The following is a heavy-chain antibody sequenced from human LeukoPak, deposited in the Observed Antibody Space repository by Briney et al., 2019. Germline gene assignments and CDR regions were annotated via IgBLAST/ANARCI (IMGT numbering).Heavy chain of an antibody. Sequence: ASVKVSCKASGYTFTGYYMHWVRQAPGQRLEWMGWINPNIGGTNYAQKFQGRVTMTRDTSISKAYMELSRLRSDDTAVYYCARVADWFNPPPGRDDAFDIWGQGTMVTVSS. CDR2: INPNIGGT. D-gene: IGHD3-9*01. J-gene: IGHJ3*02. CDR3: ARVADWFNPPPGRDDAFDI. CDR1: GYTFTGYY. V-gene: IGHV1-2*02.